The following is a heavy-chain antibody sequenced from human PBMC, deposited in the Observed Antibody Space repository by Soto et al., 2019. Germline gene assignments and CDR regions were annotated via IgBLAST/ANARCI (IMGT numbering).Heavy chain of an antibody. D-gene: IGHD3-10*01. CDR1: GFNFGSHC. CDR2: ISYDGILQ. J-gene: IGHJ6*02. V-gene: IGHV3-30*18. CDR3: SKAFKVSGGYYGSVNYYYGMDV. Sequence: PGGSLRLSCAASGFNFGSHCIPWVRQAPCKGLEWVALISYDGILQYYSDSVKGRFSISRDNSKSTLLLQMRSLRPEDAAVYYWSKAFKVSGGYYGSVNYYYGMDVLGQRTAVAFSS.